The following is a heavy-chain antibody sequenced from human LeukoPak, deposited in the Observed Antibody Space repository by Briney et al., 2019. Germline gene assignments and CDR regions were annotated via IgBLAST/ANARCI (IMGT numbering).Heavy chain of an antibody. CDR2: IRYGGSNK. V-gene: IGHV3-30*02. CDR3: AKSLITMVRGVTPFDY. Sequence: GGSLRLSCAASGFTFSSYGMHWVRQAPGKGLEWVAFIRYGGSNKYYADSVKGRFTIFRDKSKNTLYLQMNSLRAEDTAVYYCAKSLITMVRGVTPFDYWGQGTLVTVSS. CDR1: GFTFSSYG. J-gene: IGHJ4*02. D-gene: IGHD3-10*01.